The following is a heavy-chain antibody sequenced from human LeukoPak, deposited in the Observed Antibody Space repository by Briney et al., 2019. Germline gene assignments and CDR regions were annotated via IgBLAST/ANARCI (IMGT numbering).Heavy chain of an antibody. V-gene: IGHV3-49*04. CDR2: IRSKAYGGTT. CDR1: GFTFGDYA. J-gene: IGHJ4*02. Sequence: QPGGSLRLSCTASGFTFGDYAMSWVRQAPGKGLEWVGFIRSKAYGGTTEYAASVKGRFTISRDDSKSIAYLQMNSLKTEDTAVYYCSRDSSDYGGNSDYWGQGTLVTVSS. D-gene: IGHD4-23*01. CDR3: SRDSSDYGGNSDY.